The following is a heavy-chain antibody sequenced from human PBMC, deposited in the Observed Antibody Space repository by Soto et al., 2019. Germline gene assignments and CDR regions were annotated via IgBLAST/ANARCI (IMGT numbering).Heavy chain of an antibody. CDR1: GGSISSGGYS. Sequence: SETLSLTCAVSGGSISSGGYSWSWIRQPPGKGLEWIGYIYHSGSTYYNQSLKSRVTISVDRSKNQFSLKLSFFTAADTAVYYCARVKGSHFDYWGQGTLVTVSS. CDR2: IYHSGST. CDR3: ARVKGSHFDY. J-gene: IGHJ4*02. V-gene: IGHV4-30-2*01.